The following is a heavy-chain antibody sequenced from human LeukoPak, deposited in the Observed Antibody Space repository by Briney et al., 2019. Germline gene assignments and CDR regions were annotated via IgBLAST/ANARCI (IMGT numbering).Heavy chain of an antibody. CDR1: GGSISSSSYY. CDR2: IYYSGST. D-gene: IGHD1/OR15-1a*01. J-gene: IGHJ4*02. V-gene: IGHV4-39*01. CDR3: ASQSNKDY. Sequence: SETLSLTCTVSGGSISSSSYYWGWIRQPPGKGLEWIVSIYYSGSTYYNPSLKSRVTISVDTSKNQFSLKLSSVTAADTAVYYCASQSNKDYWGQGTLVTVSS.